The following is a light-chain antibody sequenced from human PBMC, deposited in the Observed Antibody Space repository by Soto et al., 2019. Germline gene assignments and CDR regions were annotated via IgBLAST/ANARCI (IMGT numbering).Light chain of an antibody. V-gene: IGKV3-15*01. CDR3: QQYNSWPPIT. J-gene: IGKJ5*01. CDR2: GAS. Sequence: EIVMTQSPATLSVSPGERATLSCRASQSVSSNLAWYQQKPGQAPRLVIYGASTRATGIPARFSGGGSGTEFTLTISSLQSEDFAVYYCQQYNSWPPITFGQGTRLENK. CDR1: QSVSSN.